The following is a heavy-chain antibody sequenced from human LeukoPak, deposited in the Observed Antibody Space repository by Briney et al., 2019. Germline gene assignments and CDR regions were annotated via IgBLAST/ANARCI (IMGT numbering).Heavy chain of an antibody. V-gene: IGHV3-20*04. J-gene: IGHJ3*02. CDR2: INWNGGST. CDR1: GFTFDDYG. CDR3: ARDAYFELTYSGTGKDAFDI. D-gene: IGHD1-26*01. Sequence: GGSLRLSCAASGFTFDDYGMSWVRQAPGKGLEWVSGINWNGGSTGYADSVKGRFTISRDNAKNSLYLQMNSLRAEDTALYYCARDAYFELTYSGTGKDAFDIWGQGTMVTVSS.